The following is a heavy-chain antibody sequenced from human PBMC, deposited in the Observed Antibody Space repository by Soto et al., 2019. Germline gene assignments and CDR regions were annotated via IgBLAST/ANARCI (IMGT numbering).Heavy chain of an antibody. J-gene: IGHJ6*02. D-gene: IGHD2-15*01. CDR2: IYYSGST. CDR1: GGSISSGGYY. Sequence: SETLSLTCTVSGGSISSGGYYWSWIRQHPGKGLEWIRYIYYSGSTYYNPSLKSRVTISVDTSKNQFSLKLSSVTAADTAVYYCARDRMADYYGMDVWGQGTTVTVSS. CDR3: ARDRMADYYGMDV. V-gene: IGHV4-31*03.